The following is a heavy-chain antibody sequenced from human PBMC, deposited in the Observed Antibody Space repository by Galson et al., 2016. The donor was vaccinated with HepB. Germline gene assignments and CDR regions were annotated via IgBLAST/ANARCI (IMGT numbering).Heavy chain of an antibody. V-gene: IGHV3-23*01. J-gene: IGHJ4*02. CDR3: AQVGGPPGYNYPAPFDN. CDR2: ISRTSST. CDR1: GFTFSNYA. Sequence: SLRVSCAASGFTFSNYAMTWVRQPPGKGLEWVSGISRTSSTYYAESVRGRFTISRDNFRSTLTLQMNSLTAEDTALYYCAQVGGPPGYNYPAPFDNWGQGTLVTVPS. D-gene: IGHD5-24*01.